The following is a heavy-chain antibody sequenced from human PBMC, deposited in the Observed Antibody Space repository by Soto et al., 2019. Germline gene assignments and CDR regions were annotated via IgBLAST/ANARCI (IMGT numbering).Heavy chain of an antibody. CDR2: INHSGST. D-gene: IGHD6-13*01. CDR3: ARGRGSHKGISHDY. CDR1: GGSFSGYY. V-gene: IGHV4-34*01. J-gene: IGHJ4*02. Sequence: PSETLSLTCAVYGGSFSGYYWSWIRQPPGKGLEWIGEINHSGSTNYNPSLKSRVTISVDTSKNQFSLKLSSVTAADTAVYYCARGRGSHKGISHDYWGQGTLVTVSS.